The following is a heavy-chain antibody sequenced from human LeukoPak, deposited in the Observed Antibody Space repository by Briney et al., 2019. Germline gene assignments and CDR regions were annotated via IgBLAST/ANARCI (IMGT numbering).Heavy chain of an antibody. V-gene: IGHV3-21*04. D-gene: IGHD3-16*01. J-gene: IGHJ4*02. CDR2: ISSSSSYI. CDR1: GFTFSSYS. Sequence: PGGSLRLSCAVSGFTFSSYSMNWVRQAPGKGLEWVSSISSSSSYIYYADSVKGRFTISRDNAKNSLYLQMNSLRADDTAVYYCAKDRGRYARLGFDCWGQGTLVTVSS. CDR3: AKDRGRYARLGFDC.